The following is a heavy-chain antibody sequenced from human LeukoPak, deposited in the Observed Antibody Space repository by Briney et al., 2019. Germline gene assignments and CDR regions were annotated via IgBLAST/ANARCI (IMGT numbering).Heavy chain of an antibody. V-gene: IGHV3-23*01. CDR1: GFTFSSFA. J-gene: IGHJ4*02. D-gene: IGHD5-12*01. Sequence: PGGSLRLSCAASGFTFSSFAINWVRQAPGKGLEWVSLISGSGGSTYYADSVKGRFTISRDNSKNTLYLQMNSLRAEDTAVYYCAKGVDIVATIMVYWGQGTLVTVSS. CDR2: ISGSGGST. CDR3: AKGVDIVATIMVY.